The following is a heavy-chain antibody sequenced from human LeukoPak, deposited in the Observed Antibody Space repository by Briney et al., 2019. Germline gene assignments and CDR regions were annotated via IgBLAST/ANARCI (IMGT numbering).Heavy chain of an antibody. D-gene: IGHD6-6*01. Sequence: GGSLRLSCAASGFTFSSSYMTWVRQAPGKGLEWVSVVYSGGGTYYADSVKGRFTISRDNSKNTLYLQMNSLRAEDTAVYYCARGSGIAAPDYWGQGTPVTVSS. CDR2: VYSGGGT. J-gene: IGHJ4*02. V-gene: IGHV3-53*01. CDR1: GFTFSSSY. CDR3: ARGSGIAAPDY.